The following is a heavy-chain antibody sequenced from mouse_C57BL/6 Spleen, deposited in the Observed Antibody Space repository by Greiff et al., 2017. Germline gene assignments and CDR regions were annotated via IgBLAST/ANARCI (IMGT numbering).Heavy chain of an antibody. CDR1: GFSLTSYG. J-gene: IGHJ3*01. D-gene: IGHD3-2*02. Sequence: QVQLKESGPGLVAPSQSLSITCTVSGFSLTSYGVDWVRQSPGKGLEWLGVIWGVGSTNYNSALKSRLSISKDNSKSQVFLKMNSLQTDDTAMYYCGSSLPGYRAFAYWGQGTLVTVSA. CDR2: IWGVGST. CDR3: GSSLPGYRAFAY. V-gene: IGHV2-6*01.